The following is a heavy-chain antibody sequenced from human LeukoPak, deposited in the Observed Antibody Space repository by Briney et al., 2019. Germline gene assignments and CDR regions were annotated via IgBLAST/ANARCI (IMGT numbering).Heavy chain of an antibody. V-gene: IGHV1-18*01. CDR2: ISAYNGNT. D-gene: IGHD6-13*01. CDR1: GYTFTSYG. CDR3: ARDPGIAAAGHQGPNDY. Sequence: ASVKVSCKASGYTFTSYGISWVRQAPGQGLEWMGWISAYNGNTNYAQKLQGRVTMTTDTSTSTAYMELRSLRSDDTAVYYCARDPGIAAAGHQGPNDYRGQGTLVTVSS. J-gene: IGHJ4*02.